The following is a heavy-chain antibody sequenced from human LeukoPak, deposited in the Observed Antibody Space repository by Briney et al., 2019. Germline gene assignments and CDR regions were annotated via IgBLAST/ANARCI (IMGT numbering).Heavy chain of an antibody. Sequence: GGSLRLSCTASGFTFGDYAMSWVRQAPGKGLEWVGFIRSKAYGGTTEYAASVKGRFTTSRDDSKSIAYLQMNSLKTEDTAVYYCTRAPDSGYDFVMWGGAFDIWGQGTMVTVSS. D-gene: IGHD5-12*01. CDR3: TRAPDSGYDFVMWGGAFDI. CDR2: IRSKAYGGTT. V-gene: IGHV3-49*04. CDR1: GFTFGDYA. J-gene: IGHJ3*02.